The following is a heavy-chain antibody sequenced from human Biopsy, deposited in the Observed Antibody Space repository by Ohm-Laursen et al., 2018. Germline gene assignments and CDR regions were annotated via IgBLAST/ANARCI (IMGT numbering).Heavy chain of an antibody. D-gene: IGHD5-24*01. J-gene: IGHJ4*02. CDR2: INPDGSVK. CDR1: GFMFSASW. CDR3: ARDER. Sequence: SLGLSCAASGFMFSASWMSWVRQAPGKGLEWVANINPDGSVKYFADSVKGRFTISRDNAENSMYLQMSSLTVDDTAVYYCARDERWGQGTLVTVSS. V-gene: IGHV3-7*01.